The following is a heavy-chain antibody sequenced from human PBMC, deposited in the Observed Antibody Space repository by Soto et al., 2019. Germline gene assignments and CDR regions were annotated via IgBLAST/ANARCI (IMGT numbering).Heavy chain of an antibody. CDR2: IWNDGSIK. CDR1: GFTFSTYG. V-gene: IGHV3-33*01. D-gene: IGHD2-2*01. Sequence: PGGSIRLSCAASGFTFSTYGIHWVRQSPGKGLEWVAVIWNDGSIKYYADSVKGRFTISRDNSKNTLYLQMNSLRADDTAVYYCASRSPALDYWGQGTLVTVSS. CDR3: ASRSPALDY. J-gene: IGHJ4*02.